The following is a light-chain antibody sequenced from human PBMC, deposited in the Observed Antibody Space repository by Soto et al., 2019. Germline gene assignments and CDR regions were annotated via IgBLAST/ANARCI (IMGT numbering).Light chain of an antibody. CDR1: SSDVGGYNY. V-gene: IGLV2-14*01. CDR2: EVS. J-gene: IGLJ1*01. CDR3: SSYTSSSTLNYV. Sequence: QSVLTQPASVSGSPGQSFTISCTGTSSDVGGYNYVSWYQQHPGKAPKLMIYEVSNRPSGVSNRFSGSKSGNTASLTISGLQAEDEADYYCSSYTSSSTLNYVFGTGTKVTVL.